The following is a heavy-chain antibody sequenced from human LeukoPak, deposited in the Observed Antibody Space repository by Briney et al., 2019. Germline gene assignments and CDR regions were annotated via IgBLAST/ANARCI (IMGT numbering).Heavy chain of an antibody. CDR3: ARVLEYSYGYYYYMDV. V-gene: IGHV1-69*13. Sequence: ASVKVSCKASGGTFSSYAISWVRQAPGQGLEWMGGIIPIFGTANYAQKFQGRVTITADESTSTAYMELSSLRSEDTAVYYCARVLEYSYGYYYYMDVWGKGTTVTVSS. CDR1: GGTFSSYA. J-gene: IGHJ6*03. CDR2: IIPIFGTA. D-gene: IGHD5-18*01.